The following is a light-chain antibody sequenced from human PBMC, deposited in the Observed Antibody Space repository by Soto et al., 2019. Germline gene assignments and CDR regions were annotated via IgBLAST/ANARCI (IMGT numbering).Light chain of an antibody. CDR2: EDN. V-gene: IGLV6-57*04. CDR3: QSYDSSFVL. Sequence: NFMLTQPHSVSESPGKTVTISCTRSSGSIASNYVQWYQQRPGSAPTTVIYEDNQRPSGVPDRFSGSIDRSSNSASLTISGLKTEDEAEYYCQSYDSSFVLFGGGTKLTVL. J-gene: IGLJ2*01. CDR1: SGSIASNY.